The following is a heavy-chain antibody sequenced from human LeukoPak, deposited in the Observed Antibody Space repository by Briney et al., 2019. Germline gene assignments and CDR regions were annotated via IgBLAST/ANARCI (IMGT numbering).Heavy chain of an antibody. V-gene: IGHV4-4*07. D-gene: IGHD2-15*01. J-gene: IGHJ6*02. CDR3: ARNGWSDYYYYGMDV. CDR1: GDSITNHY. CDR2: IYTSGST. Sequence: SETLSLTCAVSGDSITNHYWSWIRQPAGKGLEWIGHIYTSGSTNSNPSLKSRVTMSVDTSKNHFSLKLSSVTAADTAVYYCARNGWSDYYYYGMDVWGQGTTVTVSS.